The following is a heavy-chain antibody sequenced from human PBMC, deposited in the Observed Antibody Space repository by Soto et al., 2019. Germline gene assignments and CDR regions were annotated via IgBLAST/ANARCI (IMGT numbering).Heavy chain of an antibody. CDR2: IYHSGST. Sequence: SETLSLTCDVSGDSISSSNWWSWVRQPPGKGLEWIGEIYHSGSTHYNPSLKSRATISVDKSKNHFSLKLTSVTAADTAVYYCAKKVPAAIRVYYFYGLDVWGQGTTVTVSS. CDR1: GDSISSSNW. V-gene: IGHV4-4*02. CDR3: AKKVPAAIRVYYFYGLDV. J-gene: IGHJ6*02. D-gene: IGHD2-2*01.